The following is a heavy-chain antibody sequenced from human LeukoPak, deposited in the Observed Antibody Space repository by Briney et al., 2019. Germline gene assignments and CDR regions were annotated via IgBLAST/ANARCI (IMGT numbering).Heavy chain of an antibody. CDR1: GGSFSGYY. CDR2: INHSGST. D-gene: IGHD2-2*01. V-gene: IGHV4-34*01. J-gene: IGHJ6*02. CDR3: ARGVRLGVPAAAYYYYYYGMDV. Sequence: SETLSLTCAVYGGSFSGYYWRWIRQPPGKGLEWIGEINHSGSTNYNPSLTSRVTISVDTSKNQFSLKLSSVTAADTAVCYCARGVRLGVPAAAYYYYYYGMDVWGQGTTVTVSS.